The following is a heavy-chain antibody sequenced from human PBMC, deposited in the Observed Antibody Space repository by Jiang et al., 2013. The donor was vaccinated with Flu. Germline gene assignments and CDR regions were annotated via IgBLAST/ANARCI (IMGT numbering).Heavy chain of an antibody. Sequence: QTLSLTCAISGDSVSGNSAAWNWIRQSPSRGLEWLGRIYYRSKWYNEYAVSVKSRIIINPDTPKNQFSLQLNSVTPEDTAVYYCAREVAAGWDYWGQGTLVTVSS. D-gene: IGHD6-13*01. CDR1: GDSVSGNSAA. CDR3: AREVAAGWDY. V-gene: IGHV6-1*01. J-gene: IGHJ4*02. CDR2: IYYRSKWYN.